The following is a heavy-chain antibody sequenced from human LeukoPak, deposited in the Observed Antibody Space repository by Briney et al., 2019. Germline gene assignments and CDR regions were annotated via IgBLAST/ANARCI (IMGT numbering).Heavy chain of an antibody. CDR3: AREFLNLGIGAADTRYFDY. CDR2: ISAYNGNT. Sequence: ASVTITCKASGYTFTSYGISWVRQAPGQGLEWMGWISAYNGNTNYAQKLQGRVTMTTDTSTSTAYMELRSLRSDDTAVYYCAREFLNLGIGAADTRYFDYWGQGTLVTVSS. D-gene: IGHD6-13*01. J-gene: IGHJ4*02. CDR1: GYTFTSYG. V-gene: IGHV1-18*01.